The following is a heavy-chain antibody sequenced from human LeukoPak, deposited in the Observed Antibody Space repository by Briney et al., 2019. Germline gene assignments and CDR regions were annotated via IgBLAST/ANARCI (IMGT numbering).Heavy chain of an antibody. CDR2: INHIGNT. Sequence: SETLSLTCAVYGGSFSGHYWSWIRQSPGKGLEWIGEINHIGNTNYNPSLKSRVTMSVDTSKNQFSLKLSSVTAADTAVYYCARGARAYYDFWSGYYYYYYMDVWGKGTTVTVSS. CDR1: GGSFSGHY. J-gene: IGHJ6*03. D-gene: IGHD3-3*01. V-gene: IGHV4-34*01. CDR3: ARGARAYYDFWSGYYYYYYMDV.